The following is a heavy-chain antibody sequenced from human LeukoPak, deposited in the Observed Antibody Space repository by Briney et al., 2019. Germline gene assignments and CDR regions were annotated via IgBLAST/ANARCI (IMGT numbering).Heavy chain of an antibody. V-gene: IGHV3-9*01. CDR3: ARDRNFYASYYFDY. CDR1: GFTFDDYA. Sequence: GGSLRLSCAASGFTFDDYAMHWVRQAPGKGLEWVSGISWNSGSIGYADSVKGRFTISRDNAKNSLYLQMNSLRAEDTAVYYCARDRNFYASYYFDYWGQGTLVTVSS. J-gene: IGHJ4*02. D-gene: IGHD2/OR15-2a*01. CDR2: ISWNSGSI.